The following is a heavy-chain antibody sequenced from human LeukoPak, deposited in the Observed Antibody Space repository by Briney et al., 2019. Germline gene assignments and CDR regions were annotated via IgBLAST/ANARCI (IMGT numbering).Heavy chain of an antibody. V-gene: IGHV3-23*01. CDR3: AKDASWDSSGLYFDY. D-gene: IGHD3-22*01. CDR1: GFTFSSYA. J-gene: IGHJ4*02. Sequence: GGSLRLSCAASGFTFSSYAMSWVRQAPGKGLEWVSAISGSGGGTYYADSVKGRFTISRDNSKNTLYLQMNSLRAEDTAVYYCAKDASWDSSGLYFDYWGQGTLVTVSS. CDR2: ISGSGGGT.